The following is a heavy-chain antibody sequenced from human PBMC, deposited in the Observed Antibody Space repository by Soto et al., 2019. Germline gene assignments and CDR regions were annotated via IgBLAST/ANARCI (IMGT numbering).Heavy chain of an antibody. V-gene: IGHV3-9*01. CDR1: GFTFDDYA. J-gene: IGHJ4*02. CDR2: ISWNSGSI. Sequence: EVQLVESGGGLVQPGRSLRLSCAASGFTFDDYAMHWVRQAPGKGLEWVSCISWNSGSIGSADSVKGRFPISSDNAKNALYLQMNSLRAEDTALYYCAKDISCSGGSCRDYWGQGTLVTVFS. CDR3: AKDISCSGGSCRDY. D-gene: IGHD2-15*01.